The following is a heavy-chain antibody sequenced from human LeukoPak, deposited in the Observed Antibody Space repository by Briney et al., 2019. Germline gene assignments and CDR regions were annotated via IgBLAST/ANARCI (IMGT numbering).Heavy chain of an antibody. CDR2: IKSKRFNSET. Sequence: GGSLILSCAASGFTFYDSAIHWVRQAPGKGLEWLRRIKSKRFNSETAYVESVRGRFTIYNDDSKNTAFLEMNNLRTDDTALYYCFRYEETSGHFGDCWGQGTLVTVSS. CDR1: GFTFYDSA. CDR3: FRYEETSGHFGDC. J-gene: IGHJ4*02. V-gene: IGHV3-73*01. D-gene: IGHD3-10*01.